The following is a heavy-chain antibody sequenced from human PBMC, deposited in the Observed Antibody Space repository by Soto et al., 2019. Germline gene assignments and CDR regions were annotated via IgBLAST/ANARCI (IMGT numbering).Heavy chain of an antibody. CDR3: ASYSTLGC. V-gene: IGHV3-7*03. J-gene: IGHJ4*02. Sequence: EVQLVESGGGLVQPGGSLRLSCAASGFTLSNFWMSWVRQAPGKGLEWVASIKEDGSEKTYVDSVKGRFTISRDNAQNSQYLKMSRLRVDDAAVYYCASYSTLGCWGQGTQVIVSS. D-gene: IGHD1-26*01. CDR2: IKEDGSEK. CDR1: GFTLSNFW.